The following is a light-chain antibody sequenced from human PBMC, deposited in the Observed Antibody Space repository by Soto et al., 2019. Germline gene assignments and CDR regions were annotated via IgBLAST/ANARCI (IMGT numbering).Light chain of an antibody. CDR3: QQYNEWPHT. Sequence: EIVMTQSPATLSVSPGERATLSCRASQSVSNNVAWYQQKPGQAPRLLIYHAATRATGIPARLSGSGSGTEVTLTIGSLQSEDFAVYYCQQYNEWPHTFGGGTKVEIK. J-gene: IGKJ4*01. V-gene: IGKV3-15*01. CDR1: QSVSNN. CDR2: HAA.